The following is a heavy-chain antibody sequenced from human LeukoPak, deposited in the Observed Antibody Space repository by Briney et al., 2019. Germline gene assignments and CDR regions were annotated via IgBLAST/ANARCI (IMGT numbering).Heavy chain of an antibody. CDR3: ARDGQHYYDSSGYYEGAFDI. J-gene: IGHJ3*02. CDR1: GGSISSYY. V-gene: IGHV4-59*01. D-gene: IGHD3-22*01. CDR2: IYYSGST. Sequence: PSETLSLTCTVSGGSISSYYWSWIRQPPGKGLEWIGYIYYSGSTNYNPSLKSRVTISVDTSKNPFSLKLSSVTAADTAVYYCARDGQHYYDSSGYYEGAFDIWGQGTMVTVSS.